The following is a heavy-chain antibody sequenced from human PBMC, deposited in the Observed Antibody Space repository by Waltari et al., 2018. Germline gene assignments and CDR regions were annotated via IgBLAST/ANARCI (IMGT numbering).Heavy chain of an antibody. D-gene: IGHD3-3*01. V-gene: IGHV1-69*04. CDR1: GGTFTSHA. J-gene: IGHJ3*02. CDR2: IIPIHAIA. CDR3: AREANIAIFGMAARGAFDI. Sequence: QVQLVQSGAEVKKPGSSVNVSCKASGGTFTSHAINWVRRAPGQGLEWMGGIIPIHAIANYAQKFQGRVTITADESTSTAYMELSSLRSDDTAVYYCAREANIAIFGMAARGAFDIWGQGTMVTVSS.